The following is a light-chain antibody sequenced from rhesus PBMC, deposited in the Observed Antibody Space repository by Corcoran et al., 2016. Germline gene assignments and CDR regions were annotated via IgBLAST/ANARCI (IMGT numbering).Light chain of an antibody. V-gene: IGKV1-21*01. Sequence: DIQMTQSPSSLSASVGDRVTITCRASQDISRWLAWYQQKPGTAPNRLSYGASSLQSGFPSRFRGSGCGTDLTLTISSLQPEDFATDFCQQYNSAPLTFGGGTKMEI. CDR1: QDISRW. CDR3: QQYNSAPLT. J-gene: IGKJ4*01. CDR2: GAS.